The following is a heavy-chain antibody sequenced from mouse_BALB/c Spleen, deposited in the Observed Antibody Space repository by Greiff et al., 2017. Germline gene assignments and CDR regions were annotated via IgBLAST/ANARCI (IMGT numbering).Heavy chain of an antibody. V-gene: IGHV5-17*02. CDR1: GFTFSSFG. J-gene: IGHJ1*01. CDR2: ISSGSSTI. CDR3: AKSPSWYFDV. Sequence: DVQLVESGGGLVQPGGSRKLSCAASGFTFSSFGMHWVRQAPEKGLEWVAYISSGSSTIYYADTVKGRFTISRDNPKNTLFLQMTSLRSEDTAMYYCAKSPSWYFDVWGAGTTVTVSS.